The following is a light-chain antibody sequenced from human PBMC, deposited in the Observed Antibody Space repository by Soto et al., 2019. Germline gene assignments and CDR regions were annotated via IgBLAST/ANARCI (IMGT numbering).Light chain of an antibody. CDR3: QQYGSTPRT. Sequence: EIVMTQSPATLSVSPVERANLSCGASQSVGSNLAWYQQKPGQAPRLLLYGASTRATGIPARFSGSGSGTDFTLTISRLEPEDFAVYYCQQYGSTPRTFGLGTKVDIK. J-gene: IGKJ1*01. V-gene: IGKV3-15*01. CDR1: QSVGSN. CDR2: GAS.